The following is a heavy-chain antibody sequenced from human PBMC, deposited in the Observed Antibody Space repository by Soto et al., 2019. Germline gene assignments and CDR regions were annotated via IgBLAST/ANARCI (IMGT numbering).Heavy chain of an antibody. CDR2: INPNSGGT. Sequence: ASLKISCKDSGDTFTGYYMHWVRQAPGQGLEWMGWINPNSGGTNYAQKFQGWVTMTRDTSISTAYMELSRLRSDDTAVYYCARGLREYRSGASCFYFYCIDV. J-gene: IGHJ6*01. CDR1: GDTFTGYY. V-gene: IGHV1-2*04. D-gene: IGHD2-15*01. CDR3: ARGLREYRSGASCFYFYCIDV.